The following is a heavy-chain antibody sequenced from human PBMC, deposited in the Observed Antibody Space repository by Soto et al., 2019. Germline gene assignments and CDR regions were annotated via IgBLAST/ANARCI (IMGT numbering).Heavy chain of an antibody. CDR2: INSGNGNT. J-gene: IGHJ4*02. Sequence: ASVKVSCKASGYTFTSYAMHWVRQAPGQRLEWMGWINSGNGNTKYSQKFQGRVTITWDTSASTAYMELSSLRSEDTAVYYCASYHSDWPQVYWGQGTLVTVSS. CDR3: ASYHSDWPQVY. CDR1: GYTFTSYA. V-gene: IGHV1-3*01. D-gene: IGHD3-9*01.